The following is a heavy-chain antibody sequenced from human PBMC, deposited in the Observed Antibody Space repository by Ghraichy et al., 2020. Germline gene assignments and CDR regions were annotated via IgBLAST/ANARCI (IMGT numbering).Heavy chain of an antibody. CDR2: IYYSGST. CDR3: ASGPRIAVAGTLEYYFDY. J-gene: IGHJ4*02. D-gene: IGHD6-19*01. CDR1: GGSISSYY. Sequence: SETLSLTCTVSGGSISSYYWSWIRQPPGKGLEWIGYIYYSGSTNYNPSLKSRVTISVDTSKNQFSLKLSSVTAADTAVYYCASGPRIAVAGTLEYYFDYWGQGTLVTVSS. V-gene: IGHV4-59*08.